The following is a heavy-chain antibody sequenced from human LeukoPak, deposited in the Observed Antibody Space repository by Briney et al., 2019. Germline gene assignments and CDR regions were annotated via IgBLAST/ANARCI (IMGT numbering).Heavy chain of an antibody. D-gene: IGHD3-10*01. CDR1: RFIFSEYA. J-gene: IGHJ4*02. CDR2: IGGDGLKP. V-gene: IGHV3-23*01. Sequence: PGGSLRLSCAAFRFIFSEYAMSWVRQAPGKGLEWVSVIGGDGLKPYYADSVKGRFTISKDNSKSTLYLQMDSLRAEDTAVYYCAKPRDYYGPFAYWGQGTLVTVSS. CDR3: AKPRDYYGPFAY.